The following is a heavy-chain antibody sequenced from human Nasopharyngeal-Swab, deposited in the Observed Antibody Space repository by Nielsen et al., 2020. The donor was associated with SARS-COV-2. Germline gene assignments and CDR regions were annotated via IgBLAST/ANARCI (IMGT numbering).Heavy chain of an antibody. V-gene: IGHV3-53*01. Sequence: GESLKISCTASGFTFSDYYMSWIRQAPEKGLEWVAVIYSRGETHYTDSVRGRFTISRDNSKNMVNLQLNSLRAEDTAVYYCARMDFIASRDYWGQGTLVTVSS. D-gene: IGHD6-13*01. CDR1: GFTFSDYY. CDR2: IYSRGET. J-gene: IGHJ4*02. CDR3: ARMDFIASRDY.